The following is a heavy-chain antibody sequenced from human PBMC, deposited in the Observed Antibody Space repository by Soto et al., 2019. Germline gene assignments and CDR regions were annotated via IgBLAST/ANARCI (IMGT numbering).Heavy chain of an antibody. CDR3: ARAGARSELTYYFDY. Sequence: QVQLVQSGAEVKKPGSSVKVSCKASGGTFSSYAISWVRQAPGQGLEWMGGIIPIFGTANYAQMFQGRVTITADESTSTGYMELSSLRSEDTGVYYCARAGARSELTYYFDYWGQGNLVTVSS. V-gene: IGHV1-69*01. J-gene: IGHJ4*02. D-gene: IGHD1-26*01. CDR2: IIPIFGTA. CDR1: GGTFSSYA.